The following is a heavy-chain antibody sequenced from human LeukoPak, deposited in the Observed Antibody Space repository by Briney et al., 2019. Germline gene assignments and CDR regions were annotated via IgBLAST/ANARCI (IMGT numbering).Heavy chain of an antibody. V-gene: IGHV1-18*04. Sequence: ASVKVSCKASGYTFTSYGTSWVRQAPGQGLEWMGWISAYNGNTNYAQKLQGRVTMTTDTSTSTAYMELRSLRSDDTAVYYCARDLRVSRVAVAGMGDSYWGQGTLVTVSS. J-gene: IGHJ4*02. CDR2: ISAYNGNT. CDR3: ARDLRVSRVAVAGMGDSY. CDR1: GYTFTSYG. D-gene: IGHD6-19*01.